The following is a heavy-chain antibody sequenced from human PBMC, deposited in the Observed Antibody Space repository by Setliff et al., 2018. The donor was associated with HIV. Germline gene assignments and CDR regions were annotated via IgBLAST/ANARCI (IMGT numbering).Heavy chain of an antibody. CDR2: IRYDGSQK. CDR3: AKDVCSGAYCYAYYYYGMDV. D-gene: IGHD2-15*01. V-gene: IGHV3-30*02. J-gene: IGHJ6*02. Sequence: GGSLRLSCEASGFTFSTYGMNWVRQAPGKGLEWVAFIRYDGSQKYYVDSVKGRFTISRDNSKNTLYLQMNSLRVEDTAVYYCAKDVCSGAYCYAYYYYGMDVWGQGTMVTVSS. CDR1: GFTFSTYG.